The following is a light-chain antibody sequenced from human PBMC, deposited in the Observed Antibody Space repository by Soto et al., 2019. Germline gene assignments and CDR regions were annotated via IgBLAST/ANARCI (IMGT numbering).Light chain of an antibody. V-gene: IGLV1-51*02. J-gene: IGLJ1*01. CDR1: TSNIGNNY. CDR3: GTWDSSLSGYV. CDR2: END. Sequence: QSELKQAAKVYAAPRQEGPISSTGSTSNIGNNYGSWFQQLPGTAPKLLIYENDKRPAGIPDRFSGSTSGTSATLGITGLQTGDEADYYCGTWDSSLSGYVFATGTEVTVL.